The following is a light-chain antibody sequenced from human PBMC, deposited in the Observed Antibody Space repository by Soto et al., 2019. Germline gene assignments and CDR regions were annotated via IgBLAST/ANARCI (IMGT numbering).Light chain of an antibody. V-gene: IGLV2-8*01. CDR1: KNDIGLYDF. CDR2: EVV. J-gene: IGLJ1*01. CDR3: KSYAGSNTYV. Sequence: VLTQPPSASGSPGQSVTISCTGTKNDIGLYDFVSWYQHHPGKAPRLIIYEVVQRPSGVPDRFSGSKSGNTASLTVSGLQAADEADYFCKSYAGSNTYVFGSGTKVTVL.